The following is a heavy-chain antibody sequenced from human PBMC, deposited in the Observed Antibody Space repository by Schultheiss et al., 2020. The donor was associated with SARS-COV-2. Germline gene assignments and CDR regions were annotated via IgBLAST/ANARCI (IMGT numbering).Heavy chain of an antibody. CDR2: IYWIDDA. V-gene: IGHV2-5*01. J-gene: IGHJ4*02. Sequence: SGPTLVKPTQTLTLTCTFSGFSLRTSGVGVGWIRQPPGKALEWLALIYWIDDARYSPSLKNRLTVSKDTSKNQVVLTMTNMDPVDTATYYCAHIRLTPYFDYWGQGTLVTVSS. CDR3: AHIRLTPYFDY. CDR1: GFSLRTSGVG. D-gene: IGHD2-15*01.